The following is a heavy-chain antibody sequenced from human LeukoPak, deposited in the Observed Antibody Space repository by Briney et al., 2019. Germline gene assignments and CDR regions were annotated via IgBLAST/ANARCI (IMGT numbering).Heavy chain of an antibody. CDR1: GFTFDDYA. Sequence: PGRSLRLSCAASGFTFDDYAMHWVRQAPGKGLEWVSGISWNSGSIGYADSVKGRFTISRDNAKNSLYLQMNSLRAEDTALCYCAKSSGIAVAGTWGYYFDYWGQGTLVTVSS. CDR3: AKSSGIAVAGTWGYYFDY. D-gene: IGHD6-19*01. CDR2: ISWNSGSI. V-gene: IGHV3-9*01. J-gene: IGHJ4*02.